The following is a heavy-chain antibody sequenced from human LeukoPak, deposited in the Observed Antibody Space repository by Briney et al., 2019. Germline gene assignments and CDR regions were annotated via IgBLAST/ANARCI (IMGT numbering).Heavy chain of an antibody. V-gene: IGHV3-30*02. D-gene: IGHD1-7*01. J-gene: IGHJ4*02. CDR1: GFTFSSYG. CDR2: IRYDGSNK. Sequence: PGGSLRLSCAASGFTFSSYGMHWVRQAPGKGLEWGAFIRYDGSNKYYADSVKGRFTISRDNSKNTLYLQMKSLRAEDRAVYYCAKKTGTRYYFDYWGQGTLVTVSS. CDR3: AKKTGTRYYFDY.